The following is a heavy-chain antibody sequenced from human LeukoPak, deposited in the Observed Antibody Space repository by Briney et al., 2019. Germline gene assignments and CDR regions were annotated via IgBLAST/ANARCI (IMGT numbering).Heavy chain of an antibody. CDR2: IIPIFGTA. J-gene: IGHJ3*02. CDR3: AREAVVVTGGHAFDI. CDR1: GGTFSSYA. V-gene: IGHV1-69*05. D-gene: IGHD2-15*01. Sequence: SVKVSCKASGGTFSSYAISWVRQAPGQGREWMGRIIPIFGTANYAQKFQGRVTITTDESTSTAYMELSSLRSEDTAVYYCAREAVVVTGGHAFDIWGQGTMVTVSS.